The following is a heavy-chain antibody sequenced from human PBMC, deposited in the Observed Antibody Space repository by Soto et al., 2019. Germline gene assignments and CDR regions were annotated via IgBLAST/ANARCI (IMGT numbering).Heavy chain of an antibody. Sequence: EVQLLESGGGLVQPGGSLRLSCAASGFTFSSYAMRWVRQAPVKGLEWVSAISGSGGSTYYADSVKGRFTISRDNSKNTMYLQMNSLRAEDTAVYYCARRGSGSYYDYWAREPWSPSPQ. CDR2: ISGSGGST. J-gene: IGHJ4*02. CDR3: ARRGSGSYYDY. CDR1: GFTFSSYA. D-gene: IGHD1-26*01. V-gene: IGHV3-23*01.